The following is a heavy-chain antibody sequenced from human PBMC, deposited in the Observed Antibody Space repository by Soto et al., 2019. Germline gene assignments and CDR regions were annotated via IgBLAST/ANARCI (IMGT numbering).Heavy chain of an antibody. V-gene: IGHV3-23*01. CDR2: ISGGGDAT. CDR3: ARKVPGSTTRPDYWYFDL. Sequence: EVQLLESGGGLVQPGGSLRLSCAASGFTFISYAMNWVRQAPGKGLQWVSAISGGGDATFYADSVKGRFTISRDNSRNTLTLQMNSLGAADTAVYYCARKVPGSTTRPDYWYFDLWGRGTLVTVSS. J-gene: IGHJ2*01. CDR1: GFTFISYA. D-gene: IGHD3-10*01.